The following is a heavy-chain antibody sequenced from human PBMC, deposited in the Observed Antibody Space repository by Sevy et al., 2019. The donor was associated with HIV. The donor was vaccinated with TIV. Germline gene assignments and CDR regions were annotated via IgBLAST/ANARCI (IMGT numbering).Heavy chain of an antibody. CDR3: AREKWELHYGGAYYFDY. D-gene: IGHD1-26*01. CDR1: GFTFSSYS. V-gene: IGHV3-48*02. Sequence: GGSLRLSCAASGFTFSSYSMNWVRQAPGKGLEWVSYISSSSSTIYYADSVKGGFTISRDNAKNSLYLQMNSLRDEDTAVYYCAREKWELHYGGAYYFDYWGQGTLVTVSS. CDR2: ISSSSSTI. J-gene: IGHJ4*02.